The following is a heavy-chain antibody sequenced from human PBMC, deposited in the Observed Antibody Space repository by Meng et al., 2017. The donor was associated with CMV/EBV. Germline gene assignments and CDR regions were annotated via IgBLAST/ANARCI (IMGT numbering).Heavy chain of an antibody. J-gene: IGHJ3*02. CDR3: ERVGSGSQAGFIFHAFDI. V-gene: IGHV1-69*02. Sequence: SVKVSCKASGGTFSSYTISWVRQAPGQGLEWMGRIIPILGIANYAQKFQGRVTITADKSTSTAYMELSSLRSEDTAVYYCERVGSGSQAGFIFHAFDIWGQGTMVTVSS. D-gene: IGHD1-26*01. CDR1: GGTFSSYT. CDR2: IIPILGIA.